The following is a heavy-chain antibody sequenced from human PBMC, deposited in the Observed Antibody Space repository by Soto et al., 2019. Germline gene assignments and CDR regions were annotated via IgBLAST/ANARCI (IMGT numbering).Heavy chain of an antibody. D-gene: IGHD3-10*01. V-gene: IGHV3-23*01. Sequence: EVQLLESGGGLVQPGGSLRLSCAASGFTFSSYAMSWVRQAPGKGLEWVSAISGSGGSTYYADSVKGRFTISRDNSKNTLYLQMNSLRAEDTAVYYCAKGGNYYGSGSYSLDYFDYWGQGTLVTVSS. CDR2: ISGSGGST. J-gene: IGHJ4*02. CDR3: AKGGNYYGSGSYSLDYFDY. CDR1: GFTFSSYA.